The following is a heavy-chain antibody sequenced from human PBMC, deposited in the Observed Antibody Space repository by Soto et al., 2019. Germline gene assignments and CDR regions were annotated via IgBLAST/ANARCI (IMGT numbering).Heavy chain of an antibody. CDR1: GFSFGTYG. CDR3: AKWNGYGDY. D-gene: IGHD1-1*01. J-gene: IGHJ4*02. CDR2: VSGGSGST. V-gene: IGHV3-23*01. Sequence: EVQLLESGGGLVQPGGSLRLSCAVSGFSFGTYGVTWVRQAPGKGLEWVGGVSGGSGSTHYADSVKGRFTITGDDYKNTVYLQMNSLRVEDTAVYYCAKWNGYGDYWGQGTLVTVSS.